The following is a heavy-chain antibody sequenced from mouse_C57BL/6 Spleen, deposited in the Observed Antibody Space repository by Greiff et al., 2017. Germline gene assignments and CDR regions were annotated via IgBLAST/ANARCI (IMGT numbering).Heavy chain of an antibody. CDR1: GYSFTGYY. Sequence: VQLKESGPELVKPGASVKISCKASGYSFTGYYMNWVKQSPEKSLEWIGEINPSTGGTTYNQKFKAKATLTVDKSSSTAYMQLQSLTSEDSAVYYCARGDRYFDVWCTGTTGTVSS. CDR2: INPSTGGT. CDR3: ARGDRYFDV. V-gene: IGHV1-42*01. J-gene: IGHJ1*03.